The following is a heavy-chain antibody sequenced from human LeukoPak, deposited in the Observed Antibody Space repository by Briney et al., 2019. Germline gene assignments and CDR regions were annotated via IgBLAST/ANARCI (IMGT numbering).Heavy chain of an antibody. CDR1: GFTFSSYS. V-gene: IGHV3-48*04. D-gene: IGHD2-15*01. CDR3: ARDYGYCSGGSCYTDGFDI. CDR2: ISSRSTTI. Sequence: GESLRLSCAASGFTFSSYSMNWVRQAPGKGLKWISYISSRSTTIYYADSVKGRFSISRDDAKDSVFLQMSSLRAEDTAVYYCARDYGYCSGGSCYTDGFDIWGQGTTVAVSS. J-gene: IGHJ3*02.